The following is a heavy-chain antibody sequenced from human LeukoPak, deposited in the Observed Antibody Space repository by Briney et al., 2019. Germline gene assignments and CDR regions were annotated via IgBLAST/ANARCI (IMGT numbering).Heavy chain of an antibody. CDR3: ARHGVKTYYYDSSGYYLHGYFDY. CDR1: GYTFTSYY. J-gene: IGHJ4*02. Sequence: ASVKVSCKASGYTFTSYYMHWVRQAPGQGLEWMGIINPSGGSTSYAQKFQGRVTMTRDTSTSTVYMELSSVTAADTAVYYCARHGVKTYYYDSSGYYLHGYFDYWGQGTLVTVSS. V-gene: IGHV1-46*01. D-gene: IGHD3-22*01. CDR2: INPSGGST.